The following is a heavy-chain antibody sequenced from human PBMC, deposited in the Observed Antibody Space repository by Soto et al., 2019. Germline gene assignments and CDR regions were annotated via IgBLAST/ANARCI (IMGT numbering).Heavy chain of an antibody. CDR1: GGSISSGSFY. CDR2: IYYSGST. D-gene: IGHD3-3*01. V-gene: IGHV4-31*01. Sequence: QVQLQESGPGLVKSSQTLSLTCTVSGGSISSGSFYWSWIRQHPGKGLEWIGYIYYSGSTYYNPSLKRLVSISVDTSKNQFSLKLRAVTAADTAVYYCARGGYRFGVLTNFDYWGQGTLVTVSS. CDR3: ARGGYRFGVLTNFDY. J-gene: IGHJ4*02.